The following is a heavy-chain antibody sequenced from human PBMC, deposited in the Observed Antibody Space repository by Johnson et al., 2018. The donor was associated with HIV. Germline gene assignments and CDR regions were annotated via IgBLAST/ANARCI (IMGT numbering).Heavy chain of an antibody. Sequence: VQLVESGGGLVKPGGSLRLSCTVSGFIFRDYYMSWMRQAPGKGLEWVSYISSSGSGIYYADSLKGRFTISRDNAKNSLYLQMHSLRAEDTAVYYCVCLRAWTFDIWGQGTMVTVSS. CDR1: GFIFRDYY. J-gene: IGHJ3*02. CDR2: ISSSGSGI. CDR3: VCLRAWTFDI. V-gene: IGHV3-11*04. D-gene: IGHD3-10*01.